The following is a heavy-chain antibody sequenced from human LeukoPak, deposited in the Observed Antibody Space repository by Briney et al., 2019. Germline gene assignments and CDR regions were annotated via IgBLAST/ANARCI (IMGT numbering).Heavy chain of an antibody. J-gene: IGHJ4*02. CDR1: GGSISSSSYY. CDR3: ASVLSRPRYCSGGSCPGTRQNFDY. CDR2: IYYSGST. D-gene: IGHD2-15*01. Sequence: PSETLSLTCTVSGGSISSSSYYWGWIRQPPGKGLEWIGSIYYSGSTNYNPSLKSRVTISVDKSKNQFSLKLSSVTAADTAVYYCASVLSRPRYCSGGSCPGTRQNFDYWGQGTLVTVSS. V-gene: IGHV4-39*07.